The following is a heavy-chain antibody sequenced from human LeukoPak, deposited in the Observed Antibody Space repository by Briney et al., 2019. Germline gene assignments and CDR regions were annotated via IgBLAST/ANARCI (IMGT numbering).Heavy chain of an antibody. Sequence: PSQTLSLTCAVSGGSISSGGYSWSWIRQPPGKGLEWIGYIYHSGSTYYNPSLKSRVTISVDRSKNQFSLQLSSVTPEDTAVYYCVRGGQGDGHSADEAFDIWGQGTMVTVS. CDR1: GGSISSGGYS. D-gene: IGHD5-18*01. V-gene: IGHV4-30-2*01. CDR3: VRGGQGDGHSADEAFDI. J-gene: IGHJ3*02. CDR2: IYHSGST.